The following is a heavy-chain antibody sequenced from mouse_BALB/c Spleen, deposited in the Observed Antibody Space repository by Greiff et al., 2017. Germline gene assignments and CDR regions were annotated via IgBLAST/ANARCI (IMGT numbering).Heavy chain of an antibody. CDR3: ARSIYGHGGAMDY. D-gene: IGHD2-2*01. CDR1: GYAFSSSW. CDR2: IYPGDGDT. Sequence: QVQLQQSGPELVKPGASVKISCKASGYAFSSSWMNWVKQRPGQGLEWIGRIYPGDGDTNYNGKFKGKATLTADKSSSTAYMQLSSLTSVDSAVYFCARSIYGHGGAMDYWGQGTSVTVSS. V-gene: IGHV1-82*01. J-gene: IGHJ4*01.